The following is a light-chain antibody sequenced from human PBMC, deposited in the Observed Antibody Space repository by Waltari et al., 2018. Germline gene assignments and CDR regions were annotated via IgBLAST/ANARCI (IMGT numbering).Light chain of an antibody. CDR1: QSISGH. V-gene: IGKV1-39*01. CDR2: AAS. Sequence: DIQMTQSPSSLSASVGDRVPITCRASQSISGHVNWYQQKPGKAPKLLIHAASTLQSGVPPRFSGSGSGTDFTLTISSLQPEDFSTYYCQQSSSAPRTFGQGTKLDIK. CDR3: QQSSSAPRT. J-gene: IGKJ2*01.